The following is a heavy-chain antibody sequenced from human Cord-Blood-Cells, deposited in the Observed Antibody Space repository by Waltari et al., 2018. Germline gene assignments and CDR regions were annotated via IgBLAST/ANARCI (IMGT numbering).Heavy chain of an antibody. CDR1: GYPFTSYA. V-gene: IGHV1-3*01. CDR2: LNAGNGNT. CDR3: ARDRPYSSSWYDY. J-gene: IGHJ4*02. D-gene: IGHD6-13*01. Sequence: QVQLVQSGAEVKKPGASVKVSCKASGYPFTSYAMHWVRQAPGQRLEWMGWLNAGNGNTKYSQKFRGRVTITRDKYASTAYMELSSLRSEDTAVYYCARDRPYSSSWYDYWGQGTLVTVSS.